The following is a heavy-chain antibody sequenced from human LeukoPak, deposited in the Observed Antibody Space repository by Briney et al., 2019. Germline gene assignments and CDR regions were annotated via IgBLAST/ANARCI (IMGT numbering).Heavy chain of an antibody. CDR1: GHRFISYW. V-gene: IGHV5-51*01. J-gene: IGHJ4*02. D-gene: IGHD6-19*01. CDR3: ARGSGWYSEY. Sequence: GESLKISCKGSGHRFISYWIGWVRQMPGKGLEWMGIIYPSDSDTRYSPSFQGQVTISADKSISTAYLQWSSLKASDTARYYCARGSGWYSEYWGQGTLVTVSS. CDR2: IYPSDSDT.